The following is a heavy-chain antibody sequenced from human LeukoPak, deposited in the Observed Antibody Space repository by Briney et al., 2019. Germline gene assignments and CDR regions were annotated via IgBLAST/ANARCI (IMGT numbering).Heavy chain of an antibody. J-gene: IGHJ5*02. CDR3: ATAVGGSYYSWFDP. D-gene: IGHD1-26*01. CDR1: GYTLTELS. CDR2: FDPEDGET. Sequence: ASVKASCKVSGYTLTELSMHWVRQAPGKGLEWMGGFDPEDGETIYAQKFQGRVTMTEDTSTDTAYMELSSLRSEDTAVYYCATAVGGSYYSWFDPWGQGTLVTVSS. V-gene: IGHV1-24*01.